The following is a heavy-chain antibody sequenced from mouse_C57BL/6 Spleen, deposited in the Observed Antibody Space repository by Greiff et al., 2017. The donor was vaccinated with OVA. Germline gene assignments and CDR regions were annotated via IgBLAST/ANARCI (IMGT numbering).Heavy chain of an antibody. CDR1: VYTFTSYW. Sequence: QVQLQQPGTELVKPGASVKLSCKASVYTFTSYWMHWVKQRPGQGLEWIGNINPSNGGTNYTEKFKSKATLTVDKSSSTAYMQLSSLTSEDTAVYYCARSDYGSSYYFDYWGQGTTLTVSS. D-gene: IGHD1-1*01. J-gene: IGHJ2*01. V-gene: IGHV1-53*01. CDR3: ARSDYGSSYYFDY. CDR2: INPSNGGT.